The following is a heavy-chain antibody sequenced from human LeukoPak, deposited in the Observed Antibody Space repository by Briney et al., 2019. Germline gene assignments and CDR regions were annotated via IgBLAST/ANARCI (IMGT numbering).Heavy chain of an antibody. CDR1: GFTFSSYA. D-gene: IGHD6-13*01. CDR2: ISGSGGST. V-gene: IGHV3-23*01. Sequence: GGSLRLSCAASGFTFSSYAMSWVRQAPGKGLEWVSAISGSGGSTYYADSVKGRFTISRDNPKNTLYLQMNSLRAEDTAVYYCAKDHLHSSSWYVVAFDYWGQGTLVTVSS. J-gene: IGHJ4*02. CDR3: AKDHLHSSSWYVVAFDY.